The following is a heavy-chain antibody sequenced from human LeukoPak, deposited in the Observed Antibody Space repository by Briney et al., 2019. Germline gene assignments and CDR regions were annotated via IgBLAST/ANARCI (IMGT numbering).Heavy chain of an antibody. CDR2: ISYDGSNK. CDR1: GFTFSSYG. J-gene: IGHJ4*02. Sequence: PGGSLRLSCAASGFTFSSYGMHWVRQAPGKGLEWVAVISYDGSNKYYADSVKGRFTISRDNSKNTLYLQMNSLRAEDTAVYYCARGSTTTNEKFPNDYWGQGTLVTVSS. V-gene: IGHV3-30*03. D-gene: IGHD2-2*01. CDR3: ARGSTTTNEKFPNDY.